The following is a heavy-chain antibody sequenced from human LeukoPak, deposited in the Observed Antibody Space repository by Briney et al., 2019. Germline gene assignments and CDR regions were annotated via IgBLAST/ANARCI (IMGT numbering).Heavy chain of an antibody. V-gene: IGHV3-7*01. CDR1: GFPFTGYW. CDR3: AREGVGGFDS. D-gene: IGHD3-10*01. J-gene: IGHJ4*02. CDR2: IRQDGSVK. Sequence: GGSLRLSCAATGFPFTGYWMSWVRQAPGKGLEWLANIRQDGSVKSYADSVKGRFTISRDNAKNSLYVQMDSLRAEDTAVYYCAREGVGGFDSWGQGTLVTVSS.